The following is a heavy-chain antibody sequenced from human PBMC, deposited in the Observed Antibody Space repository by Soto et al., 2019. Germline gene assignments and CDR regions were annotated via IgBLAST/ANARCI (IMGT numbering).Heavy chain of an antibody. CDR3: PRRGSGSYSDY. CDR1: GCSISSSSYY. D-gene: IGHD3-10*01. V-gene: IGHV4-39*01. Sequence: SETLSLTCTVSGCSISSSSYYWGWIRQPPGEGLEWIGSIYYSGSAYYNPSLKSRVTISVDTSKNQFSRKLSSGTAEDTPVYYRPRRGSGSYSDYSGQ. CDR2: IYYSGSA. J-gene: IGHJ4*02.